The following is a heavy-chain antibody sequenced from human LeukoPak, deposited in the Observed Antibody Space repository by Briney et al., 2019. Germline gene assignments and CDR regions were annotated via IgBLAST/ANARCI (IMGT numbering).Heavy chain of an antibody. D-gene: IGHD3-10*01. Sequence: SETLSLTCTVSGGSISSSSYYWGWIRQPPGKGLEWIGSIHYSGSTNYNPSLKSRVTISVDTSKNQFSLKLSSVTAADTAVYYCASLVRGVISYYFDYWGQGTLVTVSS. CDR1: GGSISSSSYY. V-gene: IGHV4-39*07. CDR3: ASLVRGVISYYFDY. J-gene: IGHJ4*02. CDR2: IHYSGST.